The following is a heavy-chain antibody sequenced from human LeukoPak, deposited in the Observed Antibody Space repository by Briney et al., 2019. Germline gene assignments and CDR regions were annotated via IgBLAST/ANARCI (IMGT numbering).Heavy chain of an antibody. CDR3: ARNARYCPKAACYDY. CDR1: GFTFSSYA. D-gene: IGHD2-8*01. V-gene: IGHV3-30*04. CDR2: ISYDGSNK. J-gene: IGHJ4*02. Sequence: GRSLRLSCAASGFTFSSYAMHWVRQAPGKGLEWVAVISYDGSNKYYADSVKGRFTISRDNSKNTLYLQMNSLRAEDTAVYFCARNARYCPKAACYDYWGQGILVTVSS.